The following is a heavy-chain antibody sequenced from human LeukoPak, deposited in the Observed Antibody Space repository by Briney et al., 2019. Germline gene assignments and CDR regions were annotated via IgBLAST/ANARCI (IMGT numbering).Heavy chain of an antibody. J-gene: IGHJ4*02. Sequence: PGGPLRLSCAPSRFTLSSYAMSWVRPAPGKGLEWVSAISGSGSSTYYAGSVRGLFTTSRDNSKRTVYLQMNSLRVKDTAVYDCAPLAANIFDYWGQGTLVTASS. V-gene: IGHV3-23*01. CDR2: ISGSGSST. CDR1: RFTLSSYA. CDR3: APLAANIFDY. D-gene: IGHD6-25*01.